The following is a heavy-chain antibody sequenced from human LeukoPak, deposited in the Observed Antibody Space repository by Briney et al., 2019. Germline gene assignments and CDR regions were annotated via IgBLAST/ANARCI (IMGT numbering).Heavy chain of an antibody. CDR1: GFTMSDHY. Sequence: PGGSLRLSCAASGFTMSDHYMDWVRQAPGKGLEWVGRMRNKANRYTTEYAASVKGRFTISTDESENSLYLQMNSLKADDTALYYCARAGDYYSTEDLWGQGTLVTVSS. CDR2: MRNKANRYTT. D-gene: IGHD3-22*01. CDR3: ARAGDYYSTEDL. J-gene: IGHJ5*02. V-gene: IGHV3-72*01.